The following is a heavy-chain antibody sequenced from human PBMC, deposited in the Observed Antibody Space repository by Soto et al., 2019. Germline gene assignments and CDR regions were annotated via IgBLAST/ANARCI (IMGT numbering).Heavy chain of an antibody. CDR1: GGSISSSSSY. CDR2: IYYSGST. CDR3: ARAFPTFGDYVRGYYYHLDV. J-gene: IGHJ6*03. D-gene: IGHD3-16*01. Sequence: SETLSLTCTVSGGSISSSSSYWGWIRQPPGKGLEWIGYIYYSGSTNYNPSLKSRVTISVDTSKNQFSLKLSSVTAADTAVYYCARAFPTFGDYVRGYYYHLDVWGKGTTVTVSS. V-gene: IGHV4-39*07.